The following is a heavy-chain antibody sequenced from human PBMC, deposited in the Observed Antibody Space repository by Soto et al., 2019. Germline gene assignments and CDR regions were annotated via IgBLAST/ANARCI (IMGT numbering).Heavy chain of an antibody. CDR1: GGTFSSYA. CDR3: ARGWNDFPH. D-gene: IGHD1-1*01. CDR2: IFPVFVTA. V-gene: IGHV1-69*01. Sequence: QVQLVQSGAEVKKPGSSVKVSCKASGGTFSSYAISWVRQAPGQGFECRGGIFPVFVTANYAQKFQGRVTINADESTSTVYMELSSLRSEDTAVYYCARGWNDFPHWGQGTLVTVSS. J-gene: IGHJ1*01.